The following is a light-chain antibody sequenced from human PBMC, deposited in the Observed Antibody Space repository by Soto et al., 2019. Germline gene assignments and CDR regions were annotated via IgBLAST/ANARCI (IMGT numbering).Light chain of an antibody. V-gene: IGKV3-20*01. J-gene: IGKJ1*01. CDR1: QSVSSSF. Sequence: EIVLTQSPGTLSLSPGERATLSCRASQSVSSSFLAWYQQKPGQAPRLLIYGASSRATGIPDWFSGSGSGTDLPLTIGRLEPEDFAVYFCQQYGRSHPWTFSQGTMAEIK. CDR2: GAS. CDR3: QQYGRSHPWT.